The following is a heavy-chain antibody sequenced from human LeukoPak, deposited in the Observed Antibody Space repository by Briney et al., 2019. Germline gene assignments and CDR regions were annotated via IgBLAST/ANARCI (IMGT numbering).Heavy chain of an antibody. CDR2: ISGSGGST. CDR3: AKGYWVEWLFDY. CDR1: GFTFSSYA. J-gene: IGHJ4*02. D-gene: IGHD3-3*01. V-gene: IGHV3-23*01. Sequence: GGSLRLSCAASGFTFSSYAMSWVRQAPGKGLEWASAISGSGGSTYYADSVKGRFTLSRDNSKNTLYLQMNRLRAEDTAVYYCAKGYWVEWLFDYWGQGTLVTVSS.